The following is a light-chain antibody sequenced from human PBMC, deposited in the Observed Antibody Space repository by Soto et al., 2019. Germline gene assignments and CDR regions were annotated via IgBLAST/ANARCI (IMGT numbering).Light chain of an antibody. CDR3: QQYNSYSYP. Sequence: DIQMTQSPSTLSASVGDRVTITCRASQSISSWLAWYQQKPGKAPKLLIYDASSLESGVPSRFSGSGSGTEFTLTISGLQPDDFATYYCQQYNSYSYPFGQGTKLEIK. CDR1: QSISSW. J-gene: IGKJ2*01. V-gene: IGKV1-5*01. CDR2: DAS.